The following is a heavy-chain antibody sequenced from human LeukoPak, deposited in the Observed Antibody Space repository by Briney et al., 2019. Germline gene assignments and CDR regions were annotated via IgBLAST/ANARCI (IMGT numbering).Heavy chain of an antibody. J-gene: IGHJ4*02. Sequence: GGSLRLSCAASGFTFSSCGMHWVRQAPGKGLEWVAVISYDGSNKYYVDSVKGRFTISRDNSKNTLYLQMNSLRVEDTAVYYCAKDRSGYGSGSYSFDYWGQGTLVTVSS. CDR2: ISYDGSNK. CDR3: AKDRSGYGSGSYSFDY. D-gene: IGHD3-10*01. CDR1: GFTFSSCG. V-gene: IGHV3-30*18.